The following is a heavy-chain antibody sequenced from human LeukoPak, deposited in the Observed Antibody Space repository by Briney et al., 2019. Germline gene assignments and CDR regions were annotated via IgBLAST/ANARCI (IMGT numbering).Heavy chain of an antibody. CDR2: ISGSGGST. V-gene: IGHV3-23*01. CDR1: GFTFSSYA. J-gene: IGHJ4*02. Sequence: GGSLRLSCAASGFTFSSYAMSWVRQAPGKGLEWVSAISGSGGSTYYADSVKGRLTISRDNSKNTLYLQMNSLRVEDTAIYYCAKGRGYCTGGSCYSDYWGQGTLVTVSS. CDR3: AKGRGYCTGGSCYSDY. D-gene: IGHD2-15*01.